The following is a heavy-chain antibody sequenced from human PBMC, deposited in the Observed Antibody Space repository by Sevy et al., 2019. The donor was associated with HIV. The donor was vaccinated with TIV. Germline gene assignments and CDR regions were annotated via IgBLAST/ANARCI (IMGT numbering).Heavy chain of an antibody. J-gene: IGHJ6*02. Sequence: GGSLRLSCAASGFTFSSYSMNWVRQAPGKGLEWVSYISSSSSTIYYADSVKGRFTISRDNAKNSLYLQMNSLRDEDTAVYYCASEGGNIVLMVYAKQKYYYGMDVWGQGTTVTVSS. CDR2: ISSSSSTI. CDR1: GFTFSSYS. D-gene: IGHD2-8*01. V-gene: IGHV3-48*02. CDR3: ASEGGNIVLMVYAKQKYYYGMDV.